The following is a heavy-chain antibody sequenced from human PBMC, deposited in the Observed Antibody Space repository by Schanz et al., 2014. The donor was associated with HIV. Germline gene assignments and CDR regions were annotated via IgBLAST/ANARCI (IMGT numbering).Heavy chain of an antibody. Sequence: QVQLVQSGAEVKKPGASVKVSCKASGYTFTSYDINWVRQATGQGLEWMGWMNPNSGNTGFAQKFQGRVTMTRNTSINTAYMEVSGLKSEDTAVYYCAREMSISNQWLRALYSNYGMDVWGQGTTVTVSS. CDR3: AREMSISNQWLRALYSNYGMDV. V-gene: IGHV1-8*01. J-gene: IGHJ6*02. D-gene: IGHD5-12*01. CDR1: GYTFTSYD. CDR2: MNPNSGNT.